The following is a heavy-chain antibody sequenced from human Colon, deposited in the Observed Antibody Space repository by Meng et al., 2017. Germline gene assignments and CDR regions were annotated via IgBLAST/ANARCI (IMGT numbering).Heavy chain of an antibody. CDR3: ARPRRSGWPNQGMDV. Sequence: GESLKISCAASGFTFSTYSITWVRQAPGKGLEWVSSISSNSPYIYYSDSVKGRFTISRDNAKNSVYLQMNSLRAEDTAVYYCARPRRSGWPNQGMDVWGQGTTVTVSS. CDR1: GFTFSTYS. J-gene: IGHJ6*02. D-gene: IGHD6-19*01. CDR2: ISSNSPYI. V-gene: IGHV3-21*01.